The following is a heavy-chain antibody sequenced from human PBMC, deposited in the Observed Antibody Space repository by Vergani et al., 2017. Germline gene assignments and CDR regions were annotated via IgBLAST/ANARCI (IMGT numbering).Heavy chain of an antibody. V-gene: IGHV3-21*01. D-gene: IGHD3-10*01. CDR1: GFTFSSYS. Sequence: EVQLVESGGGLVKPGGSLRLSCSASGFTFSSYSMNWVRQAPGKGLEWVTSISSSSNYIYYADSVKGRFTISRDNTKNSLYLQMNSLRAEDTAMYYCARDWDTMVRAIDYWGEGSLVTVPS. J-gene: IGHJ4*02. CDR3: ARDWDTMVRAIDY. CDR2: ISSSSNYI.